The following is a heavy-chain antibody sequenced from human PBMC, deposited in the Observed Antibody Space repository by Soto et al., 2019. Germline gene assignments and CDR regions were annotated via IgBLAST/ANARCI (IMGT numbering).Heavy chain of an antibody. Sequence: XGTLSLTCTVSGGSINSHYWTWIRQSAGKGLEWIGRIYSSGSTSYNPSLRSRVTMSVHTSKSQFSLTLSSVTAADTAVYYCAKTYGSTLNAFDFWGQGIQVTVS. V-gene: IGHV4-4*07. D-gene: IGHD6-19*01. CDR1: GGSINSHY. CDR2: IYSSGST. CDR3: AKTYGSTLNAFDF. J-gene: IGHJ4*02.